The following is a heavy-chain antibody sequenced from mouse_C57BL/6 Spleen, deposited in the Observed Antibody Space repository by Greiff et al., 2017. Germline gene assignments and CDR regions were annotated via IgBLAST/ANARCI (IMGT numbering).Heavy chain of an antibody. CDR2: ISSGSSTI. D-gene: IGHD2-5*01. J-gene: IGHJ4*01. Sequence: DVQLVESGGGLVKPGGSLKLSCAASGFTFSDYGMHWVRQAPEKGLEWVAYISSGSSTIYYADTVKGRFTISRDNAKNTLFLQMTSLRSEDTAMYYCARTRSNYGYYAMDYWGQGTSVTVSS. CDR1: GFTFSDYG. CDR3: ARTRSNYGYYAMDY. V-gene: IGHV5-17*01.